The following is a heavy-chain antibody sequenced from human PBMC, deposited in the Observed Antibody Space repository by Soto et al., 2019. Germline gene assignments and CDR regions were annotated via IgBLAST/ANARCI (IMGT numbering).Heavy chain of an antibody. V-gene: IGHV4-39*01. J-gene: IGHJ6*02. CDR1: GGSISSSSYY. CDR3: ARHWAWFGECVGRAMDV. CDR2: IYYSGST. D-gene: IGHD3-10*01. Sequence: QLLESGPGLVKPSETLSLTCTVSGGSISSSSYYWGWLRHPPGKGLEWIGSIYYSGSTYYNPSLKSRVTISVDTSKNQFSLKRSSVTAADTAVYYCARHWAWFGECVGRAMDVWCQVPTVTLSS.